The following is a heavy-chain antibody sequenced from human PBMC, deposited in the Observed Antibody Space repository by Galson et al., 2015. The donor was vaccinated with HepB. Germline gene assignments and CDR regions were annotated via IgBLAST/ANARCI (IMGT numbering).Heavy chain of an antibody. V-gene: IGHV5-51*01. Sequence: QSGAEVKKPGEFLKISCKGSGYSFTNHWIGWVRQMPGKGLEWMGIIYPGDSDTRYTPSFEGQVTISADKSISTAYLQWSSLMASDTAMYYCARSGVNVLSPYGSEVDLWGQGTLVTVSS. D-gene: IGHD3-10*01. CDR3: ARSGVNVLSPYGSEVDL. J-gene: IGHJ5*02. CDR1: GYSFTNHW. CDR2: IYPGDSDT.